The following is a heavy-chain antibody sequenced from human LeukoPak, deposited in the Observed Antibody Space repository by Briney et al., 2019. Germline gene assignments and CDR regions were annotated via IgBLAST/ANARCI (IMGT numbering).Heavy chain of an antibody. CDR2: IKQDGSEK. CDR3: ARGPRGYDTSGGP. V-gene: IGHV3-7*01. J-gene: IGHJ5*02. D-gene: IGHD3-22*01. Sequence: PGGSLRLPCAASGFSISRYWMSWVRQVPGKGLEWLANIKQDGSEKYYVDSVKGRFTISRDNAENSLYLQMNSLTAEDTAVYYCARGPRGYDTSGGPWGQGSLVTVSS. CDR1: GFSISRYW.